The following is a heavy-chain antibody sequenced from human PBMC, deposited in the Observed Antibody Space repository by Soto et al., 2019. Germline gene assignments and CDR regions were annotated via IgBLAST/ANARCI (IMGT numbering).Heavy chain of an antibody. V-gene: IGHV3-23*01. D-gene: IGHD2-2*01. CDR3: ARDCSISSCSVWAY. J-gene: IGHJ4*02. CDR1: GFTFSDYY. CDR2: ITASGEKL. Sequence: GGSLRLSCAASGFTFSDYYMSWIRQAPGKGLEWVSGITASGEKLYYADSVKGRFAVSRDNSKNTLYLQMHSLRADDSAVYYCARDCSISSCSVWAYWGQGTLVTVSS.